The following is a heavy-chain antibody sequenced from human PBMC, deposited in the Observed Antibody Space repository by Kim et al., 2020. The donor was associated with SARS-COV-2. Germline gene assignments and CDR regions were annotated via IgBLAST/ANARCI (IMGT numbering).Heavy chain of an antibody. Sequence: GGSLRLSCGVSGFTFSSYAMTWVRQAPGKGPEWVSLISASGGSTYYAGSVKGRFTISRDNSKNTLYLQMTSLRADDTAVYYCAKAAHPTLNWFDSWGRG. CDR3: AKAAHPTLNWFDS. V-gene: IGHV3-23*01. CDR2: ISASGGST. J-gene: IGHJ5*02. CDR1: GFTFSSYA.